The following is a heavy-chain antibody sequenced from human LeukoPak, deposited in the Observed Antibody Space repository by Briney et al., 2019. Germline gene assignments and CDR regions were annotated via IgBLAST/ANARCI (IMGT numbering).Heavy chain of an antibody. CDR2: FDPEDGET. CDR1: GYTLTELS. Sequence: ASVKVSCKVSGYTLTELSTHWVRQAPGKGLEWMGGFDPEDGETIYAQEFQGRVTMTEDTSTDTAYMELSSLRSEDTAVYYCATDLRDYVWGSYRRFDYWGQGTLVTVSS. V-gene: IGHV1-24*01. CDR3: ATDLRDYVWGSYRRFDY. D-gene: IGHD3-16*02. J-gene: IGHJ4*02.